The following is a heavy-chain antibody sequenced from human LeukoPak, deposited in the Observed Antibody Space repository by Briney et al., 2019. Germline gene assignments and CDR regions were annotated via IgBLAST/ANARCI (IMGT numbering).Heavy chain of an antibody. Sequence: PGGSLRLSCAASGFTFDDYAMHWVRQAPGKGLEWVSGISWNSGSIGYADSVKGRFTISRDNAKNSLYLQMNSLRAEDTALYYCAKGLAAAGTDPYFDYWGQGTLVTVSS. CDR3: AKGLAAAGTDPYFDY. V-gene: IGHV3-9*01. J-gene: IGHJ4*02. D-gene: IGHD6-13*01. CDR1: GFTFDDYA. CDR2: ISWNSGSI.